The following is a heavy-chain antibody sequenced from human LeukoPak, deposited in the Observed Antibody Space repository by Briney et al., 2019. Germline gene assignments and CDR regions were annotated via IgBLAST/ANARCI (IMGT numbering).Heavy chain of an antibody. J-gene: IGHJ4*02. CDR2: IYYSGST. V-gene: IGHV4-59*01. CDR1: GGSISSYY. CDR3: ARGYGGNSGEFDY. Sequence: SETLSLTCTVSGGSISSYYWSWIRQPPGKGLEWIGYIYYSGSTNYNPSLKSRVTISVDTSKNQFSLKLSSVTAADSAVYYCARGYGGNSGEFDYWGQGTLVTVSS. D-gene: IGHD4-23*01.